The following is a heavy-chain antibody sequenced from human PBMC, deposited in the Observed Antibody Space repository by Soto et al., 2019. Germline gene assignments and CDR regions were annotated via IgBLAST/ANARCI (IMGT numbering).Heavy chain of an antibody. V-gene: IGHV1-2*02. CDR3: ARADTALGSAFDI. D-gene: IGHD5-18*01. Sequence: QVQLVQSGAEVKKPGASVKASCKASGYTFTGYYMHWVRQAPGQGLEWMGWINPNSGRTNYAQKFQGRVTMTRDTSISTAYMELSRLRSDDTAVYYCARADTALGSAFDIWGQGTMVTVSS. CDR2: INPNSGRT. J-gene: IGHJ3*02. CDR1: GYTFTGYY.